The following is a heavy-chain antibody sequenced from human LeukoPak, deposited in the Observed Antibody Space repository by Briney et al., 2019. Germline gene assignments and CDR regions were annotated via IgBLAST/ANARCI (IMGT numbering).Heavy chain of an antibody. CDR3: ARELYYDSSGYHDAFDI. Sequence: PSETLSLTCTVSGGSISSTSSYWGWIRQPPGKGLEWIGNIYYTGSTYYNPSLKSRVTISVDTSKNQFSLKLSSVTAADTAVYYCARELYYDSSGYHDAFDIWGQGTMVTVSS. CDR2: IYYTGST. CDR1: GGSISSTSSY. D-gene: IGHD3-22*01. J-gene: IGHJ3*02. V-gene: IGHV4-39*07.